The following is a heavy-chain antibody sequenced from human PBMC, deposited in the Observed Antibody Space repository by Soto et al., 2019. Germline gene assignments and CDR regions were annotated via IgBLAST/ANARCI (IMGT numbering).Heavy chain of an antibody. D-gene: IGHD1-1*01. J-gene: IGHJ6*02. CDR1: GYTFTNNG. CDR2: ISGYNGNT. Sequence: QVQLVQSGAEVKKPGASVKVSCKTSGYTFTNNGINWVRQAPGQGLEWMGWISGYNGNTAYAQKLQGRVTMTTDTFMSTAYMELRSLRSDDTAVYYCARGSTHYGMDVWGQGTTVTVSS. V-gene: IGHV1-18*04. CDR3: ARGSTHYGMDV.